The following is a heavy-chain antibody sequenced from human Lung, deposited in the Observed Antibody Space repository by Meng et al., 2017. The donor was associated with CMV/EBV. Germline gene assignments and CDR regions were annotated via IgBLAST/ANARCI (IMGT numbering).Heavy chain of an antibody. Sequence: SXXVSXKASGGTFSSYAISWVRQAPGQGLEWMGGIIPIFGIANYAQKFQGRVTITTDESTSTAYMEVSSLRSEDTAVYYCARDRTGDCSSTSCYNYYYYYGMDFXGQGXTVTVSS. D-gene: IGHD2-2*02. CDR1: GGTFSSYA. CDR2: IIPIFGIA. J-gene: IGHJ6*02. V-gene: IGHV1-69*05. CDR3: ARDRTGDCSSTSCYNYYYYYGMDF.